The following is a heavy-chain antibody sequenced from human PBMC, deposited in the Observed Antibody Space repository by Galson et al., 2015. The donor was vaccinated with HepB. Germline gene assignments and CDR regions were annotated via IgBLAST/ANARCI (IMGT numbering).Heavy chain of an antibody. J-gene: IGHJ6*02. D-gene: IGHD3-10*01. CDR2: MIPMSATV. CDR3: ALTMVGGPLHYYYRMDV. CDR1: GGTFSNFA. Sequence: SVKVSCKASGGTFSNFAVSWVRLAPGHGLEWMGGMIPMSATVDYARRSQGRITMTADESTTTAYMELSSLESDDMAMYFCALTMVGGPLHYYYRMDVWGQGTMVTVS. V-gene: IGHV1-69*13.